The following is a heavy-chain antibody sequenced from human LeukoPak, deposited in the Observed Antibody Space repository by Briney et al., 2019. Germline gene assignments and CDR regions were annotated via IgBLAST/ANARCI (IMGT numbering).Heavy chain of an antibody. J-gene: IGHJ6*04. V-gene: IGHV1-18*04. CDR1: GYTFTSYG. Sequence: ASVKVSCKASGYTFTSYGISWVRQAPGQGLEWMGRISAYNGNTNYAQKLQGRVTMTTDTSTSRAYMELKSLRSDDTAVYYCARVVRGSDYYYYGMDVWGKGTTVTVSS. CDR3: ARVVRGSDYYYYGMDV. CDR2: ISAYNGNT. D-gene: IGHD3-10*01.